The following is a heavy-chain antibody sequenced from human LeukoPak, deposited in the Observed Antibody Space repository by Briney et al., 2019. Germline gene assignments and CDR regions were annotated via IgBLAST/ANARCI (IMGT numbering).Heavy chain of an antibody. Sequence: PGGSLRLSCAASGFTFSSYGMHWVRQAPGKGLEWVAVISYDGSNKYYADSVKGRFTISRDNSKNTLYLQMNSLRAEDTAVYYCAKATVRGFPTSGGNGEFDYWGQRTLVTVYS. D-gene: IGHD3-10*01. CDR2: ISYDGSNK. J-gene: IGHJ4*02. V-gene: IGHV3-30*18. CDR1: GFTFSSYG. CDR3: AKATVRGFPTSGGNGEFDY.